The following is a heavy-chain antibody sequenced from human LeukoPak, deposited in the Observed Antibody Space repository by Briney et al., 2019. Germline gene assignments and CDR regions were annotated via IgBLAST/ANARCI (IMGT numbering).Heavy chain of an antibody. D-gene: IGHD3-9*01. CDR2: IIPIFGTA. J-gene: IGHJ4*02. Sequence: SVKVSCKASGGTFSSYAISWVRQAPGQGLEWMGGIIPIFGTANYAQKFQGRVTITADESTSTAYMELSSPRSEDTAVYYCARGNRHYDILTGYFDYWGQGTLVTVSS. V-gene: IGHV1-69*13. CDR1: GGTFSSYA. CDR3: ARGNRHYDILTGYFDY.